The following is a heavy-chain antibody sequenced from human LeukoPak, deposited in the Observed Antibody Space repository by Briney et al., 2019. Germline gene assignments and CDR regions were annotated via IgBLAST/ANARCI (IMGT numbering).Heavy chain of an antibody. CDR3: ARDRGIQLWLFDY. J-gene: IGHJ4*02. Sequence: ASVKVSCKASGGTFSSYAISWVRQAPGQGLEWMGIINPSGGSTSYAQKFQGRVTMTRDTSTSTVYMELSSLRSEDTAVYYCARDRGIQLWLFDYWGQGTLVTVSS. V-gene: IGHV1-46*01. D-gene: IGHD5-18*01. CDR2: INPSGGST. CDR1: GGTFSSYA.